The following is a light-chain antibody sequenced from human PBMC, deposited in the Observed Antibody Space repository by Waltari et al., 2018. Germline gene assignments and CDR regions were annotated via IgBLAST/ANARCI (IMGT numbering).Light chain of an antibody. Sequence: QSALTQPPSASGSPGQSVTISCTGTSSDVGGYNCVSWYQQHPGKAPKLMIYEVSKRPSGVPDRFSGSKSGNTAYLTVSGLQAEVEADCYCNSYAGSNSVLFGGGTKLTVL. V-gene: IGLV2-8*01. CDR3: NSYAGSNSVL. CDR2: EVS. CDR1: SSDVGGYNC. J-gene: IGLJ2*01.